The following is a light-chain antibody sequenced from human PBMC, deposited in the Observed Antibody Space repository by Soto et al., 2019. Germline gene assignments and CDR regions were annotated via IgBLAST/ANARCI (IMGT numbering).Light chain of an antibody. CDR3: QQSHSTPLN. CDR2: SAT. Sequence: DIQMTQSPSYLLASVGDRVTLTCRASQSISTFLNWYQQTTGKAPKLLIYSATSLETGVSSRFRAFASATYVTLTINNVQPEDAATYFCQQSHSTPLNFGGGTKLQIK. V-gene: IGKV1-39*01. CDR1: QSISTF. J-gene: IGKJ4*01.